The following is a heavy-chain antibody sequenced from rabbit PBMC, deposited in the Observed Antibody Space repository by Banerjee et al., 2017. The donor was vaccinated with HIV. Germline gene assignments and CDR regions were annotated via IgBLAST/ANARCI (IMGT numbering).Heavy chain of an antibody. J-gene: IGHJ4*01. CDR2: IATGSSGST. CDR1: GFTLSSYW. Sequence: EESGGDLVKPEGSLTLTCTASGFTLSSYWICWVRQAPGKGLEWIACIATGSSGSTYYATWAKGRFTISKTSSTTVTLQMTSLTAADTATYFCARDLAGVIGWNFDLWGPGTLVTDS. D-gene: IGHD4-1*01. V-gene: IGHV1S45*01. CDR3: ARDLAGVIGWNFDL.